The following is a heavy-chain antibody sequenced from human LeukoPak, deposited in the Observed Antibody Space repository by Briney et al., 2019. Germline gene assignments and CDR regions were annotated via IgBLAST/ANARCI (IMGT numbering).Heavy chain of an antibody. CDR2: INHSGST. CDR3: ARQMEASGSYYGGLDY. CDR1: GITFSRSW. D-gene: IGHD1-26*01. J-gene: IGHJ4*02. Sequence: GSLRLSCAASGITFSRSWMSWVRQPPGKGLEWIGEINHSGSTNYNPSLKSRVTISVDTSKNQFSLKLSSVTAADTAVYYCARQMEASGSYYGGLDYWGQGTLVTVSS. V-gene: IGHV4-34*01.